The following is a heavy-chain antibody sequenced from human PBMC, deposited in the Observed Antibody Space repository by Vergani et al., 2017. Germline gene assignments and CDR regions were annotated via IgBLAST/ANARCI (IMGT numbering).Heavy chain of an antibody. CDR1: GFTFSSYA. CDR2: ISGSGGST. CDR3: ARVRGPTIFGDKYYFDY. D-gene: IGHD3-3*01. Sequence: EVQLLESGGGLVQPGGSLRLSCAASGFTFSSYAMSWVRQAPGKGLEWVSAISGSGGSTYYADSVKGRFTISRDNAKNSLYLQMNSLRAEDTAVYYCARVRGPTIFGDKYYFDYWGQGTLVTVSS. J-gene: IGHJ4*02. V-gene: IGHV3-23*01.